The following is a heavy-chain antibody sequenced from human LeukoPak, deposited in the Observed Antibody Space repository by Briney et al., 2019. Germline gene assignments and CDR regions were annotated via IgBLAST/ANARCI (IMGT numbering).Heavy chain of an antibody. CDR3: ARSRCSRGSCYFDY. Sequence: PSETLSLTCTVSGGSVSSGSYYWSWIRQPPGKGLEWIGYIYYSGSTNYNPSLKSRVTISVDTSKNQFSLKLSSVTAADTAVYYCARSRCSRGSCYFDYWGQGTLVTVSS. V-gene: IGHV4-61*01. CDR1: GGSVSSGSYY. D-gene: IGHD2-15*01. CDR2: IYYSGST. J-gene: IGHJ4*02.